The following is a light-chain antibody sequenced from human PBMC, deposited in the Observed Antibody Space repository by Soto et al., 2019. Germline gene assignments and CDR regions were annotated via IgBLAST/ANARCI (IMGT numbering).Light chain of an antibody. V-gene: IGKV1-27*01. J-gene: IGKJ3*01. CDR1: QGISNY. Sequence: DIQMTQSPSSLSASVGDRVTITCRATQGISNYLAWYQQKPGKVPKLLIYAASTLQSEVPSRFSGSGSGTDFTLTISILQPEDVATYFCQRYISAPFTVGPVTNVHLK. CDR2: AAS. CDR3: QRYISAPFT.